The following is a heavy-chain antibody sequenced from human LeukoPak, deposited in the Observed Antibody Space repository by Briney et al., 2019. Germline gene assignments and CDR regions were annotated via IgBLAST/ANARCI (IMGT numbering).Heavy chain of an antibody. Sequence: GSLRLSCAASGFTFSSYWMHWVRQAPGKGLVWVSRINSDGSSTSYADSVKGRFTISRDNAKNTLYLQMNSLRAEDTAVYYCARALVSPIYMDVWGKGTTVTISS. CDR1: GFTFSSYW. CDR3: ARALVSPIYMDV. J-gene: IGHJ6*03. V-gene: IGHV3-74*01. CDR2: INSDGSST. D-gene: IGHD3-9*01.